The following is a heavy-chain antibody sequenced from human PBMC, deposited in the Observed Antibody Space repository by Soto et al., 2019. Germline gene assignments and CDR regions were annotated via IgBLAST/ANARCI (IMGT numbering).Heavy chain of an antibody. CDR2: IDWDDDK. Sequence: GPTLVNPTQALTLTCTFSGFSLSTSGMCVSWIRQPPGKALEWLARIDWDDDKYYSTSLKTRLTISKDTSKNQVVLTMTNMDPVDTATYYCARMITSYTGGNWFDPWGQGTLVTVSS. CDR1: GFSLSTSGMC. J-gene: IGHJ5*02. D-gene: IGHD2-2*02. CDR3: ARMITSYTGGNWFDP. V-gene: IGHV2-70*11.